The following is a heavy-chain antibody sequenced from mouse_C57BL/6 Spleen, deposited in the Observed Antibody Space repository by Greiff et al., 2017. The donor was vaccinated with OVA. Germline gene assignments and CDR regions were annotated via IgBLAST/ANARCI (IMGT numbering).Heavy chain of an antibody. D-gene: IGHD1-1*01. V-gene: IGHV1-31*01. CDR1: GYSFTGYY. CDR2: IYPYNGVS. J-gene: IGHJ2*01. Sequence: EVKLMESGPELVKPGASVKISCKASGYSFTGYYMHWVKQSHGNILDWIGYIYPYNGVSSYNQKFKGKATLTVDKSSSTAYMELRSLTSEDSAVYYCARGVTTVVPNFDYWGQGTTLTVSS. CDR3: ARGVTTVVPNFDY.